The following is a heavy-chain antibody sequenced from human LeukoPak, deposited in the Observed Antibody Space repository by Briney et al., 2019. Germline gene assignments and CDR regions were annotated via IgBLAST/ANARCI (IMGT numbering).Heavy chain of an antibody. CDR2: IRFDGSNK. CDR3: ARGPSGGNGFSY. CDR1: GFTFSNYD. V-gene: IGHV3-30*02. D-gene: IGHD2-15*01. J-gene: IGHJ4*02. Sequence: PGGTLRLSCAAAGFTFSNYDMPWVRQAPGKGLEWVTFIRFDGSNKYYADSVKGRFTISRDNSKYTLYLQLNSLRPEDTAVYYCARGPSGGNGFSYWGLGTLVTVSS.